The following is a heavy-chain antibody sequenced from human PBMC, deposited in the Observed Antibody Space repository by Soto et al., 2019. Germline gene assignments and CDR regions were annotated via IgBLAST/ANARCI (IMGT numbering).Heavy chain of an antibody. J-gene: IGHJ4*02. CDR3: AKAWMDNARHRYFDH. CDR2: ISGSGAGT. D-gene: IGHD5-12*01. CDR1: GFTFSSYA. Sequence: PGGSLRLSCAASGFTFSSYAMSWVRQAPGKGLEWVSAISGSGAGTYYADSVKGRFTISRDNSKNTVYLQMNSLRAEDTAVYSCAKAWMDNARHRYFDHWGQGTLVTSPQ. V-gene: IGHV3-23*01.